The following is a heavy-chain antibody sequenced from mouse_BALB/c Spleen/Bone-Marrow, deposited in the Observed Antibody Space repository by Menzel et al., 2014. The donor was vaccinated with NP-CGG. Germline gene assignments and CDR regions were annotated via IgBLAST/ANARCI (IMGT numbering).Heavy chain of an antibody. CDR3: ASCPYYGNSDWFGY. Sequence: EVMLEESGLGLVQPGGSLRLSCATSGFTFTDYYMSWVRQPPGKALEWLGFIRNKANGYTTEYSASVKGRFTISRENSQSILYLKMNSLIAEDSATYYCASCPYYGNSDWFGYWGQGTLVT. D-gene: IGHD2-10*01. CDR2: IRNKANGYTT. CDR1: GFTFTDYY. J-gene: IGHJ3*01. V-gene: IGHV7-3*02.